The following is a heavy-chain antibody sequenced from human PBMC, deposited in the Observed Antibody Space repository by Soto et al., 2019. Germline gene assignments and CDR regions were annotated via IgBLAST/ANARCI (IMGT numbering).Heavy chain of an antibody. CDR3: SAESVLLWFGELVSGDAFDI. D-gene: IGHD3-10*01. CDR2: IVVGSGNT. J-gene: IGHJ3*02. Sequence: ASVKVSCKASGFTFTSSAMQWVRQARGQRLEWIGWIVVGSGNTNYAQKLQERVTITRDMSTSTAYMELSSLRSEDTAVYYCSAESVLLWFGELVSGDAFDIWGQGTMVTVSS. CDR1: GFTFTSSA. V-gene: IGHV1-58*02.